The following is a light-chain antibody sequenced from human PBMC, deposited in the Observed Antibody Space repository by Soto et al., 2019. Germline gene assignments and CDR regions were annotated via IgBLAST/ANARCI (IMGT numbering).Light chain of an antibody. Sequence: DIQMNHSPSSLSAYVGDRVTTPCRASQRNRRYLNWYQQKPGKAPKPLIYATSSLQSGVPSRFSGSGSETDFTLTISSLQPEDFATYYCQQSYSTPPGTFGQGTKVDIK. CDR3: QQSYSTPPGT. CDR2: ATS. J-gene: IGKJ1*01. CDR1: QRNRRY. V-gene: IGKV1-39*01.